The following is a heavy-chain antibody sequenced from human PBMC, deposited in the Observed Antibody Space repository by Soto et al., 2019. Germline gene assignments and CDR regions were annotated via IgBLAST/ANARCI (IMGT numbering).Heavy chain of an antibody. CDR2: INSNSGGT. J-gene: IGHJ4*02. V-gene: IGHV1-2*02. Sequence: QVQLVQSGAEVKKPGASVKVSCEASGYTFTDYYMHWVRQAPGQGLEWMGWINSNSGGTNYAQKFQGRVSMTRDTSITTVYMALRRLRSDDTAVYYCARDSPSLAYCGGDCYSIDYWGQGTLVTVSS. CDR3: ARDSPSLAYCGGDCYSIDY. CDR1: GYTFTDYY. D-gene: IGHD2-21*02.